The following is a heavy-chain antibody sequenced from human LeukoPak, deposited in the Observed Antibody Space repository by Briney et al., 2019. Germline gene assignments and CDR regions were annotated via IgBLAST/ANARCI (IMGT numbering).Heavy chain of an antibody. CDR2: IYYSEST. CDR3: ARSKDGFNADY. Sequence: SETLSLTCTVSGGSIGSYYWNWIRQPPGKGLEWTGYIYYSESTNYNPSLKSRATISVDTSKNQFSLKVSSVTAADTAVYYCARSKDGFNADYWGQGILVTVSS. CDR1: GGSIGSYY. D-gene: IGHD5-24*01. V-gene: IGHV4-59*01. J-gene: IGHJ4*02.